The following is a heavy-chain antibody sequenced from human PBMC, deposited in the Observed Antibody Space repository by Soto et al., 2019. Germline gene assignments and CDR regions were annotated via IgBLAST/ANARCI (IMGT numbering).Heavy chain of an antibody. D-gene: IGHD3-10*01. J-gene: IGHJ4*02. CDR1: GFTFSTYA. CDR2: IGSSGGVT. CDR3: AKHFVNGEIDY. Sequence: EVQLLESGGGLVQPGGSLRLSCVASGFTFSTYAMSWVRQAPGKGLEWVSIIGSSGGVTVYADSVKGGFTISRDNSKNTLYLQMNSLTAEDTAVYYCAKHFVNGEIDYWGQGTLVTVSS. V-gene: IGHV3-23*01.